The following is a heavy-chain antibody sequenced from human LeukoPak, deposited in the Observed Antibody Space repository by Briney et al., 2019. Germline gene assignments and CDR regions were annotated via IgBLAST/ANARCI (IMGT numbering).Heavy chain of an antibody. CDR1: GFTFSSYS. CDR3: ARGLPRNPWGSYRYAFDF. V-gene: IGHV4-34*01. J-gene: IGHJ4*02. D-gene: IGHD3-16*02. CDR2: INHSRST. Sequence: GSLRLSCAASGFTFSSYSMNWIRQPPGKGLEWIGEINHSRSTTYNPSLKSRVTISVDTSKNQFSLRLTSVTVADTAVYYCARGLPRNPWGSYRYAFDFWGQGTLVTVSS.